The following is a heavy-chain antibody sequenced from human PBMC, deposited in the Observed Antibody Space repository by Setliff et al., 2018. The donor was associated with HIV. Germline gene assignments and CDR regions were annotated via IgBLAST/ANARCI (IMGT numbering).Heavy chain of an antibody. Sequence: WASVKVSCKASGGTFSTYAITWVRQAPGQGHQWVGGIIPFLNLTHYAQQFQGTVTITADKSTSTAYMEVASLKSEDTAVYYCAAGGASAYYYYYMDVWGKGTTVTVSS. V-gene: IGHV1-69*10. D-gene: IGHD4-17*01. CDR3: AAGGASAYYYYYMDV. J-gene: IGHJ6*03. CDR1: GGTFSTYA. CDR2: IIPFLNLT.